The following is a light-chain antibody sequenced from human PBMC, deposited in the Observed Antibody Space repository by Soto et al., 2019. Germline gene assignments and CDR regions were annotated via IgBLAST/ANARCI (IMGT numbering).Light chain of an antibody. Sequence: EIVLTQSPGTLSLSPGERATLSCRASQSVSNNYLAWYQQKPGQAPRLLIYSASNSATGIPDRFSGSGSGTDFTLTISRLEPEDFAVYYCQQYGSSGTFGQGTKVDIK. CDR3: QQYGSSGT. J-gene: IGKJ1*01. CDR2: SAS. CDR1: QSVSNNY. V-gene: IGKV3-20*01.